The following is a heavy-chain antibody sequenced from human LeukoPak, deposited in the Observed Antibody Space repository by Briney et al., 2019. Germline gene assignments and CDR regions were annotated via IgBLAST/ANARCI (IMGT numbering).Heavy chain of an antibody. V-gene: IGHV4-59*01. CDR3: ARDEEEVGMDV. CDR2: IYYSGST. CDR1: GGSISSYY. J-gene: IGHJ6*02. Sequence: SETLSLTCTVSGGSISSYYWSWIRQPPGKGLEWIGYIYYSGSTNYNPSLKCRVTISVDTSKNQFSLKLSSVTAAETAVYYCARDEEEVGMDVWGQGTTVTVSS.